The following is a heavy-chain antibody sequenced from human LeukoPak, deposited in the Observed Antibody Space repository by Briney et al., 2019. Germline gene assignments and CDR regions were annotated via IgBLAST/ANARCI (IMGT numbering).Heavy chain of an antibody. Sequence: SVKVSCNASGAAFIIYAFSWVRQAPGQGNEWMGAVIPMSGTTHYPQNFQGRVTITSDEATRTGYFEVTSLRSEDTALYYCARSNNVFFAGDHWGQGTLVTVSS. J-gene: IGHJ4*02. V-gene: IGHV1-69*01. CDR1: GAAFIIYA. CDR3: ARSNNVFFAGDH. CDR2: VIPMSGTT. D-gene: IGHD1/OR15-1a*01.